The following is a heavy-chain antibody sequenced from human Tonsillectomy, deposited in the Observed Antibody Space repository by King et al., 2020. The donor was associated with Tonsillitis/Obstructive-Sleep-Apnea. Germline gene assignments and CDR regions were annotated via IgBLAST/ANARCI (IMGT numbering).Heavy chain of an antibody. V-gene: IGHV3-23*04. CDR2: ISGSGVST. CDR3: AKGVASFGSGWYYFDC. D-gene: IGHD6-19*01. Sequence: VQLVESGGGLVQPGGSLRLSCAASGFTFSNYAMSWVRQAPGKGLEWVSVISGSGVSTYYADSVKGRFTISRDNSKNTLYLQMNSLRAEDTAVYYCAKGVASFGSGWYYFDCWGQGTLVTVSS. CDR1: GFTFSNYA. J-gene: IGHJ4*02.